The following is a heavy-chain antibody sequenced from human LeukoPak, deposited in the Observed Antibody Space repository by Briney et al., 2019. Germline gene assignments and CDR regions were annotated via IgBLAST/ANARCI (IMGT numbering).Heavy chain of an antibody. Sequence: SETLSLTCTVSGGSITSSSYYWGWIRQPPGKGLQWIGSFYYSGSTYYNPSLKSRVTIYVDTSKNQFSLKLSSVTAADTAVYYCARGSSEWLGPWSELNIWGQGTMVTVSS. J-gene: IGHJ3*02. D-gene: IGHD3-3*01. CDR3: ARGSSEWLGPWSELNI. CDR2: FYYSGST. V-gene: IGHV4-39*07. CDR1: GGSITSSSYY.